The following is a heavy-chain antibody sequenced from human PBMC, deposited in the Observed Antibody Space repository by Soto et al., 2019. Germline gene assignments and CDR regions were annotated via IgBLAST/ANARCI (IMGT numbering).Heavy chain of an antibody. CDR2: VSGSGGGT. CDR1: GFTFKSYA. D-gene: IGHD6-6*01. CDR3: ARGGSSSSHFDY. Sequence: SLRLSCAASGFTFKSYAMTWVRQAPGKGLEWVSSVSGSGGGTYYADSVKGRFTISRDNPKNTLYLQMNSLRAEDTAVYYCARGGSSSSHFDYWGQGTLVTVSS. J-gene: IGHJ4*02. V-gene: IGHV3-23*01.